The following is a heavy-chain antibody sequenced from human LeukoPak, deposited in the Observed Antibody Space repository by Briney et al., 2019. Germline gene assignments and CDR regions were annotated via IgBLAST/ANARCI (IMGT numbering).Heavy chain of an antibody. CDR1: GGSISSYY. J-gene: IGHJ4*02. CDR2: IYTSGST. V-gene: IGHV4-4*07. Sequence: SETLSLTCTVSGGSISSYYWSWIRQPAGKGLEWIGRIYTSGSTNYNPSLKSRVTISVDTSKNQFSLKLSSVTAADTAVYYCARADVTYYYDSSGYYAGLYFDYWGQGTLVTVSS. CDR3: ARADVTYYYDSSGYYAGLYFDY. D-gene: IGHD3-22*01.